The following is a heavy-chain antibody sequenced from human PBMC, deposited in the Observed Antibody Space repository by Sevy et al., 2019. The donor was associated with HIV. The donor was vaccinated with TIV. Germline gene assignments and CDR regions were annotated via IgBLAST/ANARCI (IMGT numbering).Heavy chain of an antibody. CDR1: GFTFSSYN. Sequence: GGSLRLSCGASGFTFSSYNMNWVRQAPGKGLEWVSSISSASSYIRYADSVRGRFTISRDNAKNSLYLQMNSLRAEDTAVYYCARFLNYYDTSGFGYWGQGTLVTVSS. CDR3: ARFLNYYDTSGFGY. CDR2: ISSASSYI. J-gene: IGHJ4*02. V-gene: IGHV3-21*01. D-gene: IGHD3-22*01.